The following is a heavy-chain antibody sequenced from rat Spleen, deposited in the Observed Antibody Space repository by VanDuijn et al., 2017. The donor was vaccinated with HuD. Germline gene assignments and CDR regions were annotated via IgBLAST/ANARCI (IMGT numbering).Heavy chain of an antibody. D-gene: IGHD1-2*01. V-gene: IGHV5-19*01. J-gene: IGHJ4*01. CDR2: ISPSGVST. Sequence: EVQLVESGGGLVQPGRSLKLSCAASGFTFSNYGMHWIRQAPTKGLEWVASISPSGVSTYYRDSVKGRFTISRDVAKTTLYLQMNSLRSEDTATYYCARHSSTYYVMDAWGQGTSVTVSS. CDR3: ARHSSTYYVMDA. CDR1: GFTFSNYG.